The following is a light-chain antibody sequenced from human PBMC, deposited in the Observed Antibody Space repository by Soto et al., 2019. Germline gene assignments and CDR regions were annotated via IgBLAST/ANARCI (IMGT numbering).Light chain of an antibody. CDR2: ENN. CDR1: SSNIGAGYE. CDR3: QSYDSSLLGYV. Sequence: QSVLTQPPSVSEAPGQRVTISCTGSSSNIGAGYEAHWYQQVPGTAPKLLIYENNNRPSGVPDRFSGSKSGSSASLAITGLHAEDEAEYYCQSYDSSLLGYVFGTGTKLTVL. J-gene: IGLJ1*01. V-gene: IGLV1-40*01.